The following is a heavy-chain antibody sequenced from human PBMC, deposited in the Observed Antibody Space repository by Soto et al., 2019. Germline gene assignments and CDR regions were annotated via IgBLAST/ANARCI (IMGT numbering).Heavy chain of an antibody. J-gene: IGHJ4*02. Sequence: QVQLVESGGGVVQPGRSLRLSCAASGFTFSSYGMHWVRQAPGKGLEWVAVISYDGSNKYYADSVKGRFTISRDNSKNTLYLQMNSLRAEDTAVYYCAKDIAAAGTGYCGQGTLVTVSS. V-gene: IGHV3-30*18. CDR1: GFTFSSYG. D-gene: IGHD6-13*01. CDR2: ISYDGSNK. CDR3: AKDIAAAGTGY.